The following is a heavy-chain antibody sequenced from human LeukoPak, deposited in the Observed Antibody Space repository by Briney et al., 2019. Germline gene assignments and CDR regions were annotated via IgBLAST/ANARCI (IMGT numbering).Heavy chain of an antibody. CDR3: GCAPREGGYYYYMDV. V-gene: IGHV1-69*13. D-gene: IGHD1-26*01. Sequence: SVKVSCKASGGTFSSYAISWVRQAPGQGLEWMGGIIPIFGTANYAQKFQGRVTITADESTSTAYMELSSLRSEDTAVYYCGCAPREGGYYYYMDVWGKGTTVTISS. J-gene: IGHJ6*03. CDR1: GGTFSSYA. CDR2: IIPIFGTA.